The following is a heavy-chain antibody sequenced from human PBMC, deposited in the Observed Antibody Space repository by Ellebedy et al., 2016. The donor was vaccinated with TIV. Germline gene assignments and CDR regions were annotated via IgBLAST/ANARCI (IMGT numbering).Heavy chain of an antibody. CDR2: IGGSGRST. CDR3: AKGEVVTTIGAFDI. Sequence: GESLKISCAASGFTFSSYAMSWVRQAPGKGPEWVSGIGGSGRSTYYADSVKGRFTITRDNSKNTVDLQMNSLRAEDTAVYYCAKGEVVTTIGAFDIWGQGTMVTVSS. CDR1: GFTFSSYA. V-gene: IGHV3-23*01. D-gene: IGHD2-21*02. J-gene: IGHJ3*02.